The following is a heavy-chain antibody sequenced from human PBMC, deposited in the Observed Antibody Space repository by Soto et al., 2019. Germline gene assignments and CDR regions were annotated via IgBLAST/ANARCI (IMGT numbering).Heavy chain of an antibody. CDR2: INPSGGST. D-gene: IGHD4-17*01. Sequence: ASVKVSCKASGYTFTSYYMHWVRQAPGQGLEWMGIINPSGGSTSYAQKFQGRVTMTRDTSTSTVYMELSSLRSEDTAVYYCARALHSEDYDDAFDIWGQGTMVTVSS. J-gene: IGHJ3*02. V-gene: IGHV1-46*01. CDR1: GYTFTSYY. CDR3: ARALHSEDYDDAFDI.